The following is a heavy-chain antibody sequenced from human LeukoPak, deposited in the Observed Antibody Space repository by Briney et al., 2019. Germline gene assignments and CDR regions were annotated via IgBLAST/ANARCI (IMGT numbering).Heavy chain of an antibody. V-gene: IGHV1-69*13. Sequence: GASVKVSCKASGGTFSRYAIVWVRQAPGQGLEWMGGIIPIYDTVDNAQKFQGRVTLTADESTSTAYMELRSLRSEDTAVYYCAKDLDDPNARGIVIFDYWGQGTLVTVSS. J-gene: IGHJ4*02. D-gene: IGHD2-8*01. CDR1: GGTFSRYA. CDR2: IIPIYDTV. CDR3: AKDLDDPNARGIVIFDY.